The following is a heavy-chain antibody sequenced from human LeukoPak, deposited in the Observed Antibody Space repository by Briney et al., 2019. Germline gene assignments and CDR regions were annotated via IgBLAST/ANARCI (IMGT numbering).Heavy chain of an antibody. J-gene: IGHJ4*02. D-gene: IGHD3-22*01. Sequence: GGSLRLSCAASGFTFSDYYMSWIRQAPVKGLEWVSDISSSSSSIYYADSVKGRFTISRDNAKKSLYLQMNSLRAEDTAVYYCARGYDSSGYYYGVANYWGQGTLVTVSS. CDR3: ARGYDSSGYYYGVANY. CDR2: ISSSSSSI. CDR1: GFTFSDYY. V-gene: IGHV3-11*04.